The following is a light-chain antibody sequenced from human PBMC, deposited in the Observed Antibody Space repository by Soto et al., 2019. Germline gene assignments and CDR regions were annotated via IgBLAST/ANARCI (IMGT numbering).Light chain of an antibody. CDR3: QQYSYWPPET. CDR1: QSVSNN. CDR2: GAS. V-gene: IGKV3-15*01. J-gene: IGKJ1*01. Sequence: EIVLTQSPGTLSLSPGERATLSCRAIQSVSNNYLAWYQQKPGQAPRLLIYGASNRATGIPARFSGSGSGTEFTLTISSLQSEDFAVYYCQQYSYWPPETFGQGTKVDIK.